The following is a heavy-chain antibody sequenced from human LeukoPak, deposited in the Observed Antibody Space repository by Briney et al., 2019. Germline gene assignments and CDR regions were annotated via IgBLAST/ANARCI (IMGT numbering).Heavy chain of an antibody. CDR3: ARDSSPRDGYNRFSQFDY. J-gene: IGHJ4*02. CDR1: GFTFDDYA. Sequence: PGRSLRLSCAASGFTFDDYAMHWVRQAPGKGLEWVSGISWNSGSIGYADSVKGRFTISRDNAKNSLYLQMNSLRAEDTAVYYCARDSSPRDGYNRFSQFDYWGQGTLVTVSS. D-gene: IGHD5-24*01. CDR2: ISWNSGSI. V-gene: IGHV3-9*01.